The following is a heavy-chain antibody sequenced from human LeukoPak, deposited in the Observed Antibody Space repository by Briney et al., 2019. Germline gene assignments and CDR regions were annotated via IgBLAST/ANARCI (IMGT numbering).Heavy chain of an antibody. CDR1: GYTFTNFG. CDR3: ARDRDYGDYNTQDLFVY. J-gene: IGHJ4*02. CDR2: ISAYNGNT. Sequence: ASVNVSCKASGYTFTNFGINWVRQAPGQGLEWMGWISAYNGNTNYAQRLQGRVTMTTDTSTSTAYMELRSLRSDDTAVYYCARDRDYGDYNTQDLFVYWGQGTLVTVSS. V-gene: IGHV1-18*01. D-gene: IGHD4-17*01.